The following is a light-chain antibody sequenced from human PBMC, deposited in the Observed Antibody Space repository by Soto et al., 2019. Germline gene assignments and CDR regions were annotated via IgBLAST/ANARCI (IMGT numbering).Light chain of an antibody. CDR3: SSYAGSNNYV. Sequence: LTQPPSASGSPGQSVTISCIGTSSDVGNYNYVSWYQQHPGKAPKLMIYEVSKRPSGVPDRFSGSKSGNTASLTVSGLQTDDEADYYCSSYAGSNNYVFGTGTKVTVL. CDR2: EVS. V-gene: IGLV2-8*01. CDR1: SSDVGNYNY. J-gene: IGLJ1*01.